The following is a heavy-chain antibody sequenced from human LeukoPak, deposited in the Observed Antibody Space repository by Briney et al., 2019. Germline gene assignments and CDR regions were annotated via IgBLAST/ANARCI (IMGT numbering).Heavy chain of an antibody. V-gene: IGHV4-39*01. CDR3: ARQGITVAVNWFDP. Sequence: SETLSLTCTVSGGSISSTSDYWGWIRQPPGKGLEWIGSIHSSGNPHYNASLKSRVTISVDTSKNQFSLKLSSVTAADTAVYYCARQGITVAVNWFDPWGQGTLVTVSS. CDR1: GGSISSTSDY. J-gene: IGHJ5*02. D-gene: IGHD6-19*01. CDR2: IHSSGNP.